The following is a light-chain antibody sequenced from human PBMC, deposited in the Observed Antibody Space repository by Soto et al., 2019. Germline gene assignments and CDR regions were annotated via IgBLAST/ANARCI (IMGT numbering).Light chain of an antibody. V-gene: IGKV3-20*01. Sequence: EIVLTQSPGTLSLSPGERATLSCRASLTVRNNYLAWYHQKPRQAPRLLIYNSSTRPTGIPDRFSGSGSGTDFSLTIRRLEPEDFALYFCQRYRDLPQTFGLGTRVEI. J-gene: IGKJ1*01. CDR1: LTVRNNY. CDR3: QRYRDLPQT. CDR2: NSS.